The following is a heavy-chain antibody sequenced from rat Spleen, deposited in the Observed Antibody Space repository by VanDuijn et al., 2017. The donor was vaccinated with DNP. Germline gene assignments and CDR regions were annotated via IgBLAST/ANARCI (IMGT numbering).Heavy chain of an antibody. J-gene: IGHJ2*01. Sequence: QVQLKESGPGLVQPSQTLSLTCTVSGFSLTSYDVHWVRQPPGKGLEWMGRIQNGGSTDYNSALKSRPRISRDTSKSQVLLEMNSLQTEDTAMYFCARWHLYLSYFDYWGQGVMVTVSS. CDR1: GFSLTSYD. V-gene: IGHV2-27*01. CDR2: IQNGGST. CDR3: ARWHLYLSYFDY. D-gene: IGHD1-2*01.